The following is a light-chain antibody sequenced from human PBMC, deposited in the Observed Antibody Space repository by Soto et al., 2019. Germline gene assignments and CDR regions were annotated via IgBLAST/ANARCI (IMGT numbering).Light chain of an antibody. J-gene: IGKJ1*01. CDR3: LQYGDSPRT. CDR2: GVS. CDR1: QSVTSNY. Sequence: EIVLTQSPGTLSLSPGERATLSCRASQSVTSNYFAWFQQKPGQAPRLLRFGVSDRAPGIPDRFSASGSGTDFTLTISRLEPEDFAVYYCLQYGDSPRTFGQGTKVEIK. V-gene: IGKV3-20*01.